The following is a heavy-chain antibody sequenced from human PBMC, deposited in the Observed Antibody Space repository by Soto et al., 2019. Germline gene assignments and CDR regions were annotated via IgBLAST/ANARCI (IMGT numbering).Heavy chain of an antibody. CDR1: WFTVSSNY. V-gene: IGHV3-53*01. Sequence: GGSLRLSCAASWFTVSSNYMSWVRQAPGKGLEWVSVIYSGGSTYYADSVKGRFTISRDNSKNTLYLQMNSLRAEDTAVYYCARFYGDYAYFDYWGQGTLVTVSS. J-gene: IGHJ4*02. CDR2: IYSGGST. CDR3: ARFYGDYAYFDY. D-gene: IGHD4-17*01.